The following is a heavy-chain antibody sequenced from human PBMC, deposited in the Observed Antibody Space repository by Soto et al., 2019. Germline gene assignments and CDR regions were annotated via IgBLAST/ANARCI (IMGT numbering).Heavy chain of an antibody. CDR2: IYPGDSDT. D-gene: IGHD1-26*01. CDR3: ARGATPDPVPTAFDI. V-gene: IGHV5-51*01. J-gene: IGHJ3*02. Sequence: GESLKISCKGSGYSFTSYWIGWVRQMPGKGLEWMGIIYPGDSDTRYSPSFQGQVTISADKSISTAYLQWSSLKASDTAMYYCARGATPDPVPTAFDIWGQGTMVTVSS. CDR1: GYSFTSYW.